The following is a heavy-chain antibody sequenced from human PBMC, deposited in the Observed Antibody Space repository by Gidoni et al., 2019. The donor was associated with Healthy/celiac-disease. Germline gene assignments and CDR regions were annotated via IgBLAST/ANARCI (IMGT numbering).Heavy chain of an antibody. J-gene: IGHJ6*03. D-gene: IGHD2-2*01. V-gene: IGHV1-69*01. CDR3: ARDRGIVVVPAADYYYYYMDV. CDR2: IIPIFGTA. Sequence: QVQLVQSGAEVKKPGSSVTVSCQASGGTFSSYAISWVRQAPGQGLEWMGGIIPIFGTANYAQKFQGRVTITADESTSTAYMELSSLRSEDTAVYYCARDRGIVVVPAADYYYYYMDVWGKGTTVTVSS. CDR1: GGTFSSYA.